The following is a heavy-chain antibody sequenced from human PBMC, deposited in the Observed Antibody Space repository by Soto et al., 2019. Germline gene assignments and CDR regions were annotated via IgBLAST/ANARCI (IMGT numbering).Heavy chain of an antibody. V-gene: IGHV3-33*01. Sequence: GSLRLSCAASGFTFSTYGMHWVRQAPGKGLEWVAVIWYDGSNKYFADSVKGRFTISRDTSKNTLYLQMNSLRAEDTAVYYCARGSILTGYYRAGFDYWGQGTLVTVSS. D-gene: IGHD3-9*01. CDR1: GFTFSTYG. J-gene: IGHJ4*02. CDR2: IWYDGSNK. CDR3: ARGSILTGYYRAGFDY.